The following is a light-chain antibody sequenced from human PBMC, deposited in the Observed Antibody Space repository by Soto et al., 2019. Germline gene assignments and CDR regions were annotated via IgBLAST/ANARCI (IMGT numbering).Light chain of an antibody. CDR2: DVS. Sequence: QSVVTQPASVSGSPGQSMTISCTGTSSDVGGYKYVSWYQQYPGKAPKLMMYDVSNRPSGVSNRFSGSKSGNTASLTISGLQAEDEADYYCSSYTSSSPCVFGTGTKVTVL. V-gene: IGLV2-14*01. J-gene: IGLJ1*01. CDR1: SSDVGGYKY. CDR3: SSYTSSSPCV.